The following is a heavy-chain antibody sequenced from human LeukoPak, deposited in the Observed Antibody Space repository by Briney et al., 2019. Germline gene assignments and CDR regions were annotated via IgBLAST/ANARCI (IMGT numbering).Heavy chain of an antibody. J-gene: IGHJ2*01. CDR1: GGSFSGYS. CDR2: INQRRNT. CDR3: ARHGWHAWYFDL. Sequence: SETLSLTCAVYGGSFSGYSWSWIRQPPGKGLEWIGEINQRRNTNYNPSLKSRVTISIDTSKNRFSLKLSSVTAADTAVYYCARHGWHAWYFDLWGRGTLVTVSS. V-gene: IGHV4-34*01. D-gene: IGHD6-19*01.